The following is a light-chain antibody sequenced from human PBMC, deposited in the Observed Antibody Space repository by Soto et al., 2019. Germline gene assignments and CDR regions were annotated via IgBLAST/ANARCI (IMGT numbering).Light chain of an antibody. CDR3: QQYHSYPAS. CDR2: DAS. Sequence: DIQMTQSPSSLSASVGDRVTITCRASQGISSFLAWFQQKPGKAPKSLIYDASTLQSGVSSRFSGSGSDTHFTLTISSLQPEDFATYYCQQYHSYPASFGQGTMVEIK. V-gene: IGKV1-16*01. J-gene: IGKJ1*01. CDR1: QGISSF.